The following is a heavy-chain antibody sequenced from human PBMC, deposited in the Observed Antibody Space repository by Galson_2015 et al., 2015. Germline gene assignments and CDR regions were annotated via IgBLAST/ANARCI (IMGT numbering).Heavy chain of an antibody. J-gene: IGHJ5*02. CDR2: ISAYNGNT. CDR3: ARDRTTVPPHWGCWFDP. V-gene: IGHV1-18*01. Sequence: SVKVSCKASGYTFTSYGISWVRQAPGQGLEWMGWISAYNGNTNYAQKLQGRVTMTTDTSTSTAYMELRSLRSDDTAVYYCARDRTTVPPHWGCWFDPWGQGTLVTVSS. CDR1: GYTFTSYG. D-gene: IGHD4-17*01.